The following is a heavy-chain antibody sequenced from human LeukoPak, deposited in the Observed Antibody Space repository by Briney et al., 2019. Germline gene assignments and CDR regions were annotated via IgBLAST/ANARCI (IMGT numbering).Heavy chain of an antibody. CDR2: IYYTGST. V-gene: IGHV4-59*08. Sequence: PSETLSLTCAVSGGSISTYYWTWIRQPPGKGLEWIGYIYYTGSTIYNPSLKSRVTISVDTSKNQFSLKLSSVTAADTAVYYCARIAVSVTGYNWFDPWGQGTLVTVSS. D-gene: IGHD6-19*01. J-gene: IGHJ5*02. CDR1: GGSISTYY. CDR3: ARIAVSVTGYNWFDP.